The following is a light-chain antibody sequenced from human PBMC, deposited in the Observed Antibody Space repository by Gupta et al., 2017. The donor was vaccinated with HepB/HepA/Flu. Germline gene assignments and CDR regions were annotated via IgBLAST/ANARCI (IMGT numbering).Light chain of an antibody. CDR1: SSNIGAGFD. V-gene: IGLV1-40*01. Sequence: QSVLTQPPSVSGAPGQRVTISSTGSSSNIGAGFDVHWYQQLPGTAPKLLIYGNSNRPSGVPDRFSGSKSGTSASLAITGLQAEDEADYYCQSYDNSLSSVLFGGGTKLTVL. CDR2: GNS. CDR3: QSYDNSLSSVL. J-gene: IGLJ2*01.